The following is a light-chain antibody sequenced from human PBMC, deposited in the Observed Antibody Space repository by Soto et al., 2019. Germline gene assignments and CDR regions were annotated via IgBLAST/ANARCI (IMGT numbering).Light chain of an antibody. Sequence: KQKTQSPSTLSASVGDRVTITCRASQSISSWLAWYQQKPGKAPKLLIYKASSLESGVPSRFSGSGSGTEFTLTVSSLQPDDFATYYCQQYNSYPNTFGQGTKLEIK. CDR3: QQYNSYPNT. CDR2: KAS. CDR1: QSISSW. V-gene: IGKV1-5*03. J-gene: IGKJ2*01.